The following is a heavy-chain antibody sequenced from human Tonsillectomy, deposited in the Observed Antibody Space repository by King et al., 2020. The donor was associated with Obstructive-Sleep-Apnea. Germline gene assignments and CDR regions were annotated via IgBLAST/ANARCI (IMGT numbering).Heavy chain of an antibody. D-gene: IGHD3-22*01. CDR2: IYYSGST. CDR1: GGSISSGGYY. V-gene: IGHV4-31*03. J-gene: IGHJ4*02. Sequence: VQLQESGPGLVKPSQTLSLTCTVSGGSISSGGYYWSWIRQHPGKGLEWIGYIYYSGSTYYNPSLKSRVTISVDTSKNQFSLKLSSVTAADTAVYYCARCLLIDYYDSSAPKEGFDYWGQGTLVTVSS. CDR3: ARCLLIDYYDSSAPKEGFDY.